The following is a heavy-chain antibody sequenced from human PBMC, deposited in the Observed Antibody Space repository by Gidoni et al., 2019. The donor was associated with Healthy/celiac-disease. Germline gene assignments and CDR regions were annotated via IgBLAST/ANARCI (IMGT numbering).Heavy chain of an antibody. D-gene: IGHD3-22*01. CDR1: RFSLSNARMG. CDR2: IFSNDEK. J-gene: IGHJ3*02. CDR3: ARLSTYDRYAFDI. V-gene: IGHV2-26*01. Sequence: QVTLKESAPVLVKPTDTLALTCTDTRFSLSNARMGESWIRQPPGTALEWLAHIFSNDEKSYSTSLKSRLTISKDTSKSQVVLTMTNMDPVDTATYYCARLSTYDRYAFDIWGQGTMVTVSS.